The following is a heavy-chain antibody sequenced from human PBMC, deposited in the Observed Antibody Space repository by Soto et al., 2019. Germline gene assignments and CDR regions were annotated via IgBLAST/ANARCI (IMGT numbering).Heavy chain of an antibody. Sequence: GASVKVSCTASGYTFTSYDINWVRQATGQGLEWMGWMNPNSGNTGYAQKFQGRVTMTRNTSMSTAYMELSSLRSEDTAVYYCARVPVGVAGAGIWGGVAMDVWGKGTTVTVSS. CDR2: MNPNSGNT. V-gene: IGHV1-8*01. D-gene: IGHD6-13*01. J-gene: IGHJ6*03. CDR1: GYTFTSYD. CDR3: ARVPVGVAGAGIWGGVAMDV.